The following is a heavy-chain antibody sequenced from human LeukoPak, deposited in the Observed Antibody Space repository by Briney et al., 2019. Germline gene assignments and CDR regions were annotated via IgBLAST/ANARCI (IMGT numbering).Heavy chain of an antibody. Sequence: SQTLSLTCAISGDSVSGNRGTWNWIRQSPSRGLEWLGRTYYRSKWYNDYAVFVKSRITINPDTSKNQFSLLLNSVTPEDTAVYYWARGTDLYYFDYWGQGTLVTVSS. CDR2: TYYRSKWYN. V-gene: IGHV6-1*01. CDR3: ARGTDLYYFDY. CDR1: GDSVSGNRGT. J-gene: IGHJ4*02. D-gene: IGHD3/OR15-3a*01.